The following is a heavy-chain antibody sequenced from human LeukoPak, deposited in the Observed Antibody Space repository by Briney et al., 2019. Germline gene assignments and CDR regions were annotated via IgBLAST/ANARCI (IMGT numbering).Heavy chain of an antibody. CDR1: GFTFSSYA. Sequence: GSLRLSCAASGFTFSSYAMHWVRQAPGKGLEWVAVISYDGSNKYYADSVKGRFTISRDNSKNTLYLQMNSLRAEDTAVYYCARDSPDYYDSSGYYPTFDYWGQGTLVTVSS. V-gene: IGHV3-30*04. CDR2: ISYDGSNK. J-gene: IGHJ4*02. CDR3: ARDSPDYYDSSGYYPTFDY. D-gene: IGHD3-22*01.